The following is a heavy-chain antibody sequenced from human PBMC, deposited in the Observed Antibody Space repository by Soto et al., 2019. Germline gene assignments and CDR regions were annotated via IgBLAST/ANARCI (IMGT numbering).Heavy chain of an antibody. CDR1: GYTFTSYG. Sequence: AAVKCSFKASGYTFTSYGISWVRQAPGQGLDCMGWISAYNGNTNYAQKLQGRVTMTTDTSTSTADMELRSLRSDDTAVYYCARGCSTIDYLRQLTLVTVSS. V-gene: IGHV1-18*01. CDR2: ISAYNGNT. CDR3: ARGCSTIDY. D-gene: IGHD3-10*02. J-gene: IGHJ4*02.